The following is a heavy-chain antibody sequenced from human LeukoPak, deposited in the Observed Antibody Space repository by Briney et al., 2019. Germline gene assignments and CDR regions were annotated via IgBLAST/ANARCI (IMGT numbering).Heavy chain of an antibody. CDR2: ISYDGSNK. D-gene: IGHD3-22*01. V-gene: IGHV3-30*01. J-gene: IGHJ4*02. CDR1: GFTFSSHA. CDR3: ARASEAGYYYDSSGYYPPGGYYFDY. Sequence: PGGSLRLSCAASGFTFSSHAMHWVRQAPGKGLEWVAVISYDGSNKYYADSVKGRFTISRDNSKNTLYLQMNSLRAEDTAVYYCARASEAGYYYDSSGYYPPGGYYFDYWGQGTLVTVSS.